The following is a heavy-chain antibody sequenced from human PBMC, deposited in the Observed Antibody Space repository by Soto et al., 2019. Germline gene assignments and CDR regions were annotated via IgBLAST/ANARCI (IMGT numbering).Heavy chain of an antibody. CDR2: ISGSGGST. Sequence: PGGSLRLSCAASGFTFSSYAMSWVRQAPGKGLEWVSAISGSGGSTYYADSVKGRFTISRDNSKNTLYLQMNSLRAEDTAVYYCARTPSYGSGSRGAYYYYYGMDVWGQGTTVTVSS. V-gene: IGHV3-23*01. CDR3: ARTPSYGSGSRGAYYYYYGMDV. CDR1: GFTFSSYA. J-gene: IGHJ6*02. D-gene: IGHD3-10*01.